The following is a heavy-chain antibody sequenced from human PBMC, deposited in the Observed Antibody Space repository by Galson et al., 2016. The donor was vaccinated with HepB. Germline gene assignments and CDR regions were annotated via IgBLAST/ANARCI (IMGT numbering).Heavy chain of an antibody. D-gene: IGHD3-16*01. V-gene: IGHV3-33*01. Sequence: SLRLSCAASSFSFSTYGMHWVRQAPGKGLEWVAVIWHDGSNKQYADSVKGRFTISRDNSKSTLNLQRNSLRVEDTEVYYCAREIQGRWYYFDYWGQGTLVTVSA. CDR2: IWHDGSNK. CDR1: SFSFSTYG. CDR3: AREIQGRWYYFDY. J-gene: IGHJ4*02.